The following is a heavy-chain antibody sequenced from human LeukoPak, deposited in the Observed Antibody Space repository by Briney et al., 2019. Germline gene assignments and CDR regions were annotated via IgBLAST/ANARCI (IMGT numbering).Heavy chain of an antibody. V-gene: IGHV1-2*02. J-gene: IGHJ5*02. CDR1: GYTFTGYY. CDR3: ARWRDGYSGSWFDP. D-gene: IGHD5-12*01. CDR2: IEPNSGDT. Sequence: ASVKVSCKASGYTFTGYYMHWVRQAPGQGLEWMGWIEPNSGDTNYPEKFQGRITMTRDTSTSTAYMELRSLRSDDTAVYYCARWRDGYSGSWFDPWGQGTLVTVSS.